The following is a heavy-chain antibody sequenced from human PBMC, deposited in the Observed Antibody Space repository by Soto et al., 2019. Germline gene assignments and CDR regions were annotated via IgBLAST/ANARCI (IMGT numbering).Heavy chain of an antibody. CDR3: ARRVGWFQNYYFDY. V-gene: IGHV2-70*01. J-gene: IGHJ4*02. CDR1: GFSLSTSGMC. D-gene: IGHD2-15*01. Sequence: SGPTLVNPTQTLTLTCTFSGFSLSTSGMCVSWIRQPPEKALEWLALIDWDDDKYYSTSLKTRLTISKDTSKNQVVLTMTNMDPVDTATYYCARRVGWFQNYYFDYWGQGTLVTVSS. CDR2: IDWDDDK.